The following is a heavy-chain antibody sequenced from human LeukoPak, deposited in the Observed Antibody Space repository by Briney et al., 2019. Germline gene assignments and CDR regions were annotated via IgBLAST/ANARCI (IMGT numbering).Heavy chain of an antibody. J-gene: IGHJ6*02. CDR3: GRISAGRYGMDV. V-gene: IGHV4-31*01. CDR1: GGSVTSGGYY. D-gene: IGHD6-6*01. Sequence: SQTLSLTCTVSGGSVTSGGYYWSWIRQHPEKGLEWIGYVYYTGSTYYNPSLKSPVTISSDTSKNQFSLKVSSVTAADTAVYYCGRISAGRYGMDVWGQGTTVTVSS. CDR2: VYYTGST.